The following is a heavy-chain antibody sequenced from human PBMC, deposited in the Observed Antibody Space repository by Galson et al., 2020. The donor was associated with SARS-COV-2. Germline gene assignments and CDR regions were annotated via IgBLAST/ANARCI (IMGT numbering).Heavy chain of an antibody. CDR3: ARDIDNTLTYYDFWSGLNGYYYYYGMDV. CDR2: IWYDGSNN. D-gene: IGHD3-3*01. J-gene: IGHJ6*02. V-gene: IGHV3-33*01. CDR1: GFTFRSFG. Sequence: GGSLRLSCAASGFTFRSFGMHWVRQAPGKGLEWVAAIWYDGSNNYYADSVKGRFPISRDTSKNTLYLQMNSLRAEDTAVYYCARDIDNTLTYYDFWSGLNGYYYYYGMDVWGQGTTVTVSS.